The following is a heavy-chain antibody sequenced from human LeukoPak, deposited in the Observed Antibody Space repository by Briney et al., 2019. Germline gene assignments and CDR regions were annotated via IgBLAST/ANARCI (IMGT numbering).Heavy chain of an antibody. D-gene: IGHD3-3*01. CDR3: ARRDFWSGMNNWFDP. V-gene: IGHV1-46*01. Sequence: GASVKVSCKASGYTFTSYYMHWVRQAPGQGLEWMGIINPSGGSTSYAQKFQGRVTITADESTSTAYMELSSLRSEDTAVYYCARRDFWSGMNNWFDPWGQGTLVTVSS. CDR2: INPSGGST. J-gene: IGHJ5*02. CDR1: GYTFTSYY.